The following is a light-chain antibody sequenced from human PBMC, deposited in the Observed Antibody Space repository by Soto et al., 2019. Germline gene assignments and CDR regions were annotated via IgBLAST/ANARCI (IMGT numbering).Light chain of an antibody. CDR2: GAS. Sequence: IVLTRSPATLSVSPGPRATLCCRASQSASSSLASYQQTPGRAPRLLIYGASNSATAIPTSFSSSGSGTEFTLPISSLQSEDFAAYDCQQYHHRPPLTFGGGTKVDIK. CDR1: QSASSS. J-gene: IGKJ4*01. V-gene: IGKV3-15*01. CDR3: QQYHHRPPLT.